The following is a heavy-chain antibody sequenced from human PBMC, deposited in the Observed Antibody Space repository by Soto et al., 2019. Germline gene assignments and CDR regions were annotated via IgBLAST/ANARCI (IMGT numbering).Heavy chain of an antibody. CDR2: IYYSGST. CDR3: AREQLPEHPTYYDFWFDP. D-gene: IGHD3-3*01. J-gene: IGHJ5*02. V-gene: IGHV4-30-4*01. CDR1: GSSISSGDYY. Sequence: SETLSLTCTVSGSSISSGDYYWSWIRQPPGKGLEWIGYIYYSGSTYYNPSLKSRVTISVDTSKNQFSLRLSSVTAADTAVYYCAREQLPEHPTYYDFWFDPWGQGTLVTVSS.